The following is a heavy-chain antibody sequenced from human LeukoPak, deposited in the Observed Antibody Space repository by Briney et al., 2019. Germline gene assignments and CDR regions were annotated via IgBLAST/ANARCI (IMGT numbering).Heavy chain of an antibody. CDR2: INSDGSST. V-gene: IGHV3-74*01. CDR1: GFTFSSYW. D-gene: IGHD4-17*01. J-gene: IGHJ6*02. Sequence: GGSLRLSCAASGFTFSSYWMHWVRQAPGKGLVWVSRINSDGSSTSYADSVKGRFTISRDNAKNTLYLQMNSLRAEDTAVYYCASLVTTYYYYGMDVWGQGTTVTVSS. CDR3: ASLVTTYYYYGMDV.